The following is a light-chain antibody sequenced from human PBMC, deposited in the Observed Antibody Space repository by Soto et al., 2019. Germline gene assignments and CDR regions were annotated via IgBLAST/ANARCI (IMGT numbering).Light chain of an antibody. J-gene: IGKJ5*01. CDR2: GAS. CDR3: QQYGRSPT. Sequence: ESVLTQSPGTLYLSPGERATLSCRASQSVISTYLAGYQQKPGQAPRLLIYGASSRATVIPDRFSGSGSGTDFTLTIGRLETEDLAVYYCQQYGRSPTFGQGTRLEI. V-gene: IGKV3-20*01. CDR1: QSVISTY.